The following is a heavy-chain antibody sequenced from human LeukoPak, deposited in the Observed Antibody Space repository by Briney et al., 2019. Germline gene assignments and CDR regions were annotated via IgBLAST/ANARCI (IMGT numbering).Heavy chain of an antibody. Sequence: SETLSLTCTVSGGSIDDYYWTWSRRTPGKRLEWLGYIHSNGNTSYSPSLKRRVIMSVDTSKNHCSLRLSSVTTADTAVYYCARGVPYFDPSGDIYIDAFDIWGQGTMVTVSS. J-gene: IGHJ3*02. D-gene: IGHD2-15*01. CDR1: GGSIDDYY. V-gene: IGHV4-59*01. CDR2: IHSNGNT. CDR3: ARGVPYFDPSGDIYIDAFDI.